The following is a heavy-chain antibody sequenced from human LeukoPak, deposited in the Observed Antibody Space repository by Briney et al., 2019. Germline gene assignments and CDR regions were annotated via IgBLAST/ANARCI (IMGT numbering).Heavy chain of an antibody. CDR2: LHSGGST. CDR1: GFTVSSNY. CDR3: ARHDSGYGPFDY. D-gene: IGHD3-22*01. Sequence: GGSLRLSCAASGFTVSSNYMSWVRQAPGKGLEWVSVLHSGGSTYYADSVKGRFTISRDNSKNTLYLQMNSLRAEDTAVYYCARHDSGYGPFDYWGQGTLVTVSS. V-gene: IGHV3-53*01. J-gene: IGHJ4*02.